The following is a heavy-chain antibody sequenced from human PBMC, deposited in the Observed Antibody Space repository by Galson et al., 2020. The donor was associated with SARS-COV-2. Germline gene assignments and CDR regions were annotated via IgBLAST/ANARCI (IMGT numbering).Heavy chain of an antibody. D-gene: IGHD5-18*01. CDR1: GFTFSRYA. CDR2: ISYDGSNK. V-gene: IGHV3-30-3*01. Sequence: GGSLRLSCAASGFTFSRYAMSWVSQAPGKGLEWVAVISYDGSNKYYADSVKGRFTISRDNSKNTLYLQMNSLRAEDTAVYYCARDHVGGYSYIFNYWGQGTLVTVSS. CDR3: ARDHVGGYSYIFNY. J-gene: IGHJ4*02.